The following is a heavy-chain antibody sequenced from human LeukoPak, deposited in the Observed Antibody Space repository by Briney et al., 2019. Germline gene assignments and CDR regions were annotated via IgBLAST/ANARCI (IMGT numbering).Heavy chain of an antibody. CDR2: VSKSGST. Sequence: SETLSLTCTVSGGSITSHFWTWIRQAPGKGLEWVGYVSKSGSTNYNTSLQSRITISVDPSKNQFFLKLTYMSAAGTALSFRARDDYGVFDAFDVWGQGTVVTVSS. CDR3: ARDDYGVFDAFDV. D-gene: IGHD3-16*01. J-gene: IGHJ3*01. V-gene: IGHV4-4*08. CDR1: GGSITSHF.